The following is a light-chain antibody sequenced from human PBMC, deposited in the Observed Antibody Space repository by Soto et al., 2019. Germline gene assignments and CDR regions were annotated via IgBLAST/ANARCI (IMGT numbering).Light chain of an antibody. CDR2: GTS. CDR1: QSVSRTF. V-gene: IGKV3-20*01. Sequence: IVLTQSPGTLSLSPGESATLSCRAAQSVSRTFLAWYQQKPGQAPKLLIYGTSSRASGTPDRFSGSGSGTDFTLSISRLEPEDFAVYYCIHYGNSVYTFGQGTNLEI. CDR3: IHYGNSVYT. J-gene: IGKJ2*01.